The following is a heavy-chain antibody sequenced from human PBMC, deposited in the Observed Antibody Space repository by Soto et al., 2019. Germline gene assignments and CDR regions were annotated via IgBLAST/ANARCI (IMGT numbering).Heavy chain of an antibody. Sequence: VGSLRLSCAASGFTFSSYAMHWVRQAPGKGLEWVAVISYDGSNKYYADSVKGRFTISRDNSKNTLYLQMNSLRAEDTAVYYCARPLNAMVQGVAFDYWGQGTLVTVSS. CDR3: ARPLNAMVQGVAFDY. D-gene: IGHD3-10*01. CDR2: ISYDGSNK. V-gene: IGHV3-30-3*01. J-gene: IGHJ4*02. CDR1: GFTFSSYA.